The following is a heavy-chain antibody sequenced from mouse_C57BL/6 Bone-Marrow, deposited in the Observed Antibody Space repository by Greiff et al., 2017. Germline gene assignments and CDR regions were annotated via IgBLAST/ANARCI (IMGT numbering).Heavy chain of an antibody. D-gene: IGHD1-1*01. CDR2: IDPSDSET. J-gene: IGHJ2*01. Sequence: VQLQQPGAELVRPGSSVKLSCKASGYTFTSYWMHWVKQRPIQGLEWIGNIDPSDSETHYNQKFKDKATLTVDKSSSTAYMQLSSLTSEDSAVYYCARSPFITTVAYYLDYWGQGTTLTVSS. V-gene: IGHV1-52*01. CDR3: ARSPFITTVAYYLDY. CDR1: GYTFTSYW.